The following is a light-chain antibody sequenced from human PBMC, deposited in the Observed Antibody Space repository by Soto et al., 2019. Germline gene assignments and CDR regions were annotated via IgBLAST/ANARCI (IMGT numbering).Light chain of an antibody. CDR1: SSNIGAGYD. CDR3: QSYDSSLSKAV. V-gene: IGLV1-40*01. Sequence: QSVLTQPPSVSGAPGQRVTISCTGSSSNIGAGYDVHWYQQLPGTAPKLLISGNSNRPSGVPDRFSGSKSGTSASLAITGLQAEDEAEYYCQSYDSSLSKAVFGGGTKLTVL. CDR2: GNS. J-gene: IGLJ2*01.